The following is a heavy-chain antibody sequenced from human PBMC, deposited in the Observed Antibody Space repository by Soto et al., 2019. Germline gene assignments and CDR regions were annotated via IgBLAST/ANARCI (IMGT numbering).Heavy chain of an antibody. CDR3: VHRRSCGSGTFFDY. V-gene: IGHV2-5*02. J-gene: IGHJ4*02. CDR2: IYWDDDK. CDR1: GFSLSTSGMS. D-gene: IGHD3-10*01. Sequence: QITLKESGPTLVKPTQTHTLTCIFSGFSLSTSGMSVGWIRQPPGKALEWLALIYWDDDKRYSPSLKSRLTIIKDTSKNQVVLTMTNMDPVDTATYYCVHRRSCGSGTFFDYWGQGTLVTVSS.